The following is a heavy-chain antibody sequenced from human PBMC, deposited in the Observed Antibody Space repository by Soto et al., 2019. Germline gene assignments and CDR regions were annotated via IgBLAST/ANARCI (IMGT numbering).Heavy chain of an antibody. CDR3: ARDVIIVVAHDAFDI. CDR2: ISGYNGNT. D-gene: IGHD3-22*01. Sequence: ASVKVSCKASGGTFSSYAISWVRQAPGQGLEWMGWISGYNGNTNYAQKLQGRVSMTTDTSTSTAYMELRSLRSDDTAVYYCARDVIIVVAHDAFDIWGQGTMVTVSS. V-gene: IGHV1-18*01. J-gene: IGHJ3*02. CDR1: GGTFSSYA.